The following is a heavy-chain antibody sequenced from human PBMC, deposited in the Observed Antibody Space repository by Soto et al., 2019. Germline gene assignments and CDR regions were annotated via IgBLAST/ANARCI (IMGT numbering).Heavy chain of an antibody. CDR2: IIPLFGTA. Sequence: ASVKLSCKASGVTFSSYAISWVRQAPGQGLEWLGGIIPLFGTANYAQKFQGRVTITADKSTSTAYMELSSLRSEDTAVYYCARGYDIWTGYLDRRDTTLYYGMDVWGQGATVTVSS. J-gene: IGHJ6*02. CDR3: ARGYDIWTGYLDRRDTTLYYGMDV. D-gene: IGHD3-9*01. V-gene: IGHV1-69*06. CDR1: GVTFSSYA.